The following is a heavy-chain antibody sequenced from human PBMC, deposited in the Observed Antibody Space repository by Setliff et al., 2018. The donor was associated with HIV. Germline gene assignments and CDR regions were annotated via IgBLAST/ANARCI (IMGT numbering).Heavy chain of an antibody. CDR1: GGSISSGGYY. CDR3: ARELQNLSLVSAFDI. D-gene: IGHD6-6*01. V-gene: IGHV4-31*03. J-gene: IGHJ3*02. CDR2: IYYSGST. Sequence: SETLSLTCTVSGGSISSGGYYWSWIRQHPGKGLEWIGYIYYSGSTYYNPSLKSRVTISVDTSKNQFSLKLSSVTAADTAVYYCARELQNLSLVSAFDIWGQRWSPS.